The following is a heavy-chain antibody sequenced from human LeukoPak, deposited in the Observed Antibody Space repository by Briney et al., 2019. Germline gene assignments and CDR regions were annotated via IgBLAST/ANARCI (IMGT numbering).Heavy chain of an antibody. CDR1: GYTFTGYY. CDR2: MNSNSGGT. CDR3: ARGGMVDSSSYLYYFDY. Sequence: AAVKVSCKASGYTFTGYYIHWVRQSPGQGLEWMGWMNSNSGGTKYAQKFQGRVTMTRDTSISTAYMELSRLTSDDTAVYYCARGGMVDSSSYLYYFDYWGQGTLVTVSS. D-gene: IGHD6-13*01. J-gene: IGHJ4*02. V-gene: IGHV1-2*02.